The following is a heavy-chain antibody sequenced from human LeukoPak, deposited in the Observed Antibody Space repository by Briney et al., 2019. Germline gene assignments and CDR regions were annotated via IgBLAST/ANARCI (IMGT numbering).Heavy chain of an antibody. CDR1: GFIFSDYW. J-gene: IGHJ4*02. CDR3: GRERVSAYDY. V-gene: IGHV3-7*01. CDR2: IKPDGNEQ. Sequence: GGSLRLSCEASGFIFSDYWMGWVRQAPGKGREWVASIKPDGNEQYYVDSVRGRFTISRDNSKDSLFLQMDSLRDDDTAVYYCGRERVSAYDYWGQGTLVTVSS.